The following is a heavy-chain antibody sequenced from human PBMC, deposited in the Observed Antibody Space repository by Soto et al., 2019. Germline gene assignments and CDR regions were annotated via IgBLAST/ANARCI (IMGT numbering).Heavy chain of an antibody. CDR2: IYSGGST. D-gene: IGHD6-6*01. CDR1: GFTVSSNY. V-gene: IGHV3-66*01. CDR3: ARVRSSSYQFYYFDY. Sequence: GGSLRLSCAASGFTVSSNYMSWVRQAPGKGLEWVSVIYSGGSTYYADSVKGRLPISRDNSKNTLYLQMNSLRAEDTAVYYCARVRSSSYQFYYFDYWGQGTLVTVSS. J-gene: IGHJ4*02.